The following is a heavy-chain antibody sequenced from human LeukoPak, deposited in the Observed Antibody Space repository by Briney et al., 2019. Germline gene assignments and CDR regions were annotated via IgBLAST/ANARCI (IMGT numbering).Heavy chain of an antibody. CDR3: ARYRDSGGRLAFDI. J-gene: IGHJ3*02. D-gene: IGHD2-15*01. Sequence: SETLSLTCTVSGGSISSDGYYWTWIRQHPGKGLEWIGYIYYSGTTYYNPSLESRVTLSVDTSKNQFSLRLSSVTAADTAVYYCARYRDSGGRLAFDIWGQGTMATVSS. CDR1: GGSISSDGYY. CDR2: IYYSGTT. V-gene: IGHV4-31*03.